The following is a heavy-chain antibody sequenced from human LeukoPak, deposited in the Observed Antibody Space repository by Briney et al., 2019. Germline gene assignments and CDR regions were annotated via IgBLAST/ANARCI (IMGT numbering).Heavy chain of an antibody. CDR3: AREGNDYYYDQ. J-gene: IGHJ4*02. CDR2: ISSSGITI. Sequence: QTGGSLRLSCTASTFTFSSYDINWVRQAPGKGLEWLSYISSSGITIYYADSVKGRFTISRDNAKNSLYLQVASLRGDDTATYYCAREGNDYYYDQWGQGTLVTVSP. D-gene: IGHD3-16*01. V-gene: IGHV3-48*03. CDR1: TFTFSSYD.